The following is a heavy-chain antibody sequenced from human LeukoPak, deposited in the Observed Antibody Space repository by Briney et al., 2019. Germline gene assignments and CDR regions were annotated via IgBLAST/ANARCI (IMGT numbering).Heavy chain of an antibody. V-gene: IGHV5-10-1*01. Sequence: GEPLKISCKVSGYSFPSYWITWVRQVPGKGLEWMGRIAPSDSYTNYNPSFEGHVTMSVEKSITTVYLQRSSLKASDTAMYYCVRQPPGVYDTTQNWFDPWGQGTLVTVSS. CDR1: GYSFPSYW. D-gene: IGHD3-22*01. CDR3: VRQPPGVYDTTQNWFDP. J-gene: IGHJ5*02. CDR2: IAPSDSYT.